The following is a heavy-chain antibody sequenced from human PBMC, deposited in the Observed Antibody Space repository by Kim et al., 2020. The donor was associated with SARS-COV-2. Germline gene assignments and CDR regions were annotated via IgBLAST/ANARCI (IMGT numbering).Heavy chain of an antibody. Sequence: SETLSLTCTVSGGSISSSSYYWGWIRQPPGKGLEWIGSIYYSGSTYYNPSLKSRVTISVDTSKNQFSLKLSSVTAADTAVYYCASALIGAFDIWGQGTMVTVSS. V-gene: IGHV4-39*07. J-gene: IGHJ3*02. D-gene: IGHD2-8*01. CDR2: IYYSGST. CDR3: ASALIGAFDI. CDR1: GGSISSSSYY.